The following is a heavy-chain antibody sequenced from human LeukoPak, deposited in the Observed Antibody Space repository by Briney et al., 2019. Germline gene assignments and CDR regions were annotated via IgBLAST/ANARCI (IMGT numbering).Heavy chain of an antibody. Sequence: SETLSLTCTVSGGSISSSSYYWGWIRQPPGKGLEWIGSIYYSGSTYYNPSLKSRVTISVDTSKNQFSLKLSSVTAADTAVYYCARDSDPYYDFWSGYYRPRGNFDYWGQGTLVTVSS. D-gene: IGHD3-3*01. J-gene: IGHJ4*02. CDR2: IYYSGST. CDR1: GGSISSSSYY. CDR3: ARDSDPYYDFWSGYYRPRGNFDY. V-gene: IGHV4-39*07.